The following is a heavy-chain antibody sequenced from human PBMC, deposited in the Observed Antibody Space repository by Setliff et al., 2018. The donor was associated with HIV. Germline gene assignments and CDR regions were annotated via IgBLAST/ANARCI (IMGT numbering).Heavy chain of an antibody. CDR3: ASDALAIYGTTGEKDY. D-gene: IGHD3-9*01. Sequence: PGGSLRLSCAASGFTFSSYAMSWVRRAPGKGLEWVSAISGSGGSTYYADSVKGRFTISRDNSKNTLYLQMNSLRAEDTAVYYCASDALAIYGTTGEKDYWGQGTLVTVSS. V-gene: IGHV3-23*01. CDR1: GFTFSSYA. CDR2: ISGSGGST. J-gene: IGHJ4*02.